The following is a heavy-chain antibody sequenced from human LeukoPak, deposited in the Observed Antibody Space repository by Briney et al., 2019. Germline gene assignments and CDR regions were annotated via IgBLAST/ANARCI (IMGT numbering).Heavy chain of an antibody. V-gene: IGHV3-74*01. J-gene: IGHJ4*02. CDR1: GFTFSSYW. CDR2: INTDGSST. CDR3: ARGLQGIDY. Sequence: GGSLRLSCAAFGFTFSSYWMHWVRQAPGKGLVWVSRINTDGSSTNYADSVKGRFTISRDNAQNTLYLQMNSLRAEDTAVYYCARGLQGIDYWGRGTLVTVSS. D-gene: IGHD4-11*01.